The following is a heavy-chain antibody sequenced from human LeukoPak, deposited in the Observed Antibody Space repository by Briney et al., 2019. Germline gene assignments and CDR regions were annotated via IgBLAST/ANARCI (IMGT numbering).Heavy chain of an antibody. J-gene: IGHJ4*02. CDR2: ITPIFGSA. V-gene: IGHV1-69*13. CDR1: GDSFSSFG. D-gene: IGHD2-21*01. CDR3: AREERLGGDLVFDL. Sequence: VASVKVSCKASGDSFSSFGFNWVRQAPGQGLEWMGRITPIFGSAHYPQRFQGRVTITADESTTTVYMELSILRSEDTALYYCAREERLGGDLVFDLWGQGTVVTVSS.